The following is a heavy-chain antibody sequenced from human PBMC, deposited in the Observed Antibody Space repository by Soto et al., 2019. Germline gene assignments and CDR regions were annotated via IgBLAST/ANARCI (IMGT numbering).Heavy chain of an antibody. Sequence: QVQLQESGPGLVKPSETLSLTCTVSGGSISSYYWSWIRQPPGKGLEWIGYIYYSGSTNYNPSLKSRITISVDTSTHQFSLKLSSVTAADTAVYYCARVLDYYDSSGYLDYWGQGTLVTVSS. CDR3: ARVLDYYDSSGYLDY. D-gene: IGHD3-22*01. CDR1: GGSISSYY. CDR2: IYYSGST. J-gene: IGHJ4*02. V-gene: IGHV4-59*01.